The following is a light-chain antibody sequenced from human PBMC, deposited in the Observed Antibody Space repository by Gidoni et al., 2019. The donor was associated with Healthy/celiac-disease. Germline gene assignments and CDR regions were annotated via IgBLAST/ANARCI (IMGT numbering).Light chain of an antibody. CDR3: QQYDNLPLT. CDR1: QDLSNY. CDR2: DAS. Sequence: DIQMTQSPSSLSASVGDRVTITCQASQDLSNYLNWYQQKPGKAPKLLIYDASNLETGVPSRFSGSGSVTDFTFTISSLQPEDIATYCCQQYDNLPLTFGGGTKVEIK. V-gene: IGKV1-33*01. J-gene: IGKJ4*01.